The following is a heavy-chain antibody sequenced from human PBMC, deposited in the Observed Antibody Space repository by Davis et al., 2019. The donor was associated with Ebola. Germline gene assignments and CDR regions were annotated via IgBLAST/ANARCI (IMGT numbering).Heavy chain of an antibody. V-gene: IGHV6-1*01. CDR1: GDSVSSNSAA. J-gene: IGHJ6*02. CDR2: TYYRSKWYN. Sequence: SQTLSLTCAISGDSVSSNSAASNWIRQSPSRGLEWLGRTYYRSKWYNDYAVSEKSRITINPDTSKNQFSLQLNSATPEDTGVYYCAREGYDYYGMDVWGQGTTVTVSS. CDR3: AREGYDYYGMDV.